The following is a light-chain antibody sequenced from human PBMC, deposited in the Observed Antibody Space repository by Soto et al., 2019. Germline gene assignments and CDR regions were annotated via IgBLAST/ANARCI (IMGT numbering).Light chain of an antibody. CDR1: SGHSSYA. CDR3: QTWGTGIRV. CDR2: LKSDGSH. J-gene: IGLJ3*02. V-gene: IGLV4-69*01. Sequence: QSVLTQSPSASASLGASVKLTCTLSSGHSSYAIAWHQQQPEKGPRYLMKLKSDGSHSKGDGIPDRFSGSSSGAERYLTISSLQSEDEADYYCQTWGTGIRVFGGGTKLTVL.